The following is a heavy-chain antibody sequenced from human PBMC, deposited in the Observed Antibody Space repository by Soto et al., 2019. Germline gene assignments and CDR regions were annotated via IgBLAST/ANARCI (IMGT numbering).Heavy chain of an antibody. Sequence: QITLKESGPTLVKPTQTLTLTCTFSGFSLTTTGAGVGWIRQPPGKALEWLALTYWNDDKRYRPSLKSRLTITKDTSKNQVVLTMTNMDPVDTATYYCAYSRVWEYSFDIWGQGTMVTVSS. V-gene: IGHV2-5*01. CDR2: TYWNDDK. CDR3: AYSRVWEYSFDI. CDR1: GFSLTTTGAG. D-gene: IGHD3-16*01. J-gene: IGHJ3*02.